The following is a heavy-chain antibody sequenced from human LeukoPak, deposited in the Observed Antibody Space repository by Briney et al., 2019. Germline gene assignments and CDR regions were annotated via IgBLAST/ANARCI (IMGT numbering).Heavy chain of an antibody. J-gene: IGHJ3*02. Sequence: GESLRISCKGSGYSFTSYWIGWVRQVPRKGLEWMGIIYPGDSDTICSPSFQGQVTISADKSISTAYLQWSSLKVSDIAMYYCGRLGTAVDGSAFDMWGQGTMVTVSS. V-gene: IGHV5-51*01. CDR3: GRLGTAVDGSAFDM. CDR1: GYSFTSYW. D-gene: IGHD6-19*01. CDR2: IYPGDSDT.